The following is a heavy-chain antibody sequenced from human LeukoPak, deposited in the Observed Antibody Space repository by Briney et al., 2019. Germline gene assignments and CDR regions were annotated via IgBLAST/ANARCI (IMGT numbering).Heavy chain of an antibody. Sequence: SGGSLRLSCAASGFTFDDYGMRLVRQAPGKGLEWVSGINWNGGSTGYADSVKGRFTISRDNAKNSLYLQMNRLRAEDTALYYCASGSYGRGDEFDYWGQGTLVTVSS. CDR3: ASGSYGRGDEFDY. CDR1: GFTFDDYG. D-gene: IGHD3-22*01. J-gene: IGHJ4*02. V-gene: IGHV3-20*04. CDR2: INWNGGST.